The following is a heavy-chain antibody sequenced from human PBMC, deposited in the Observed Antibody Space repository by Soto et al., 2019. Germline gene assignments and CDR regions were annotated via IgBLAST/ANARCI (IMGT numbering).Heavy chain of an antibody. Sequence: GGSLRLSCAASGFTISSYSMNWVRQAPGKGLEWVSSISSSSSYIYYADSVKGRFTISRDNAKNSLYLQMNSLRAEDTAVYYCARDLSYYDSSGYRALGRWGQGTLVTVSS. V-gene: IGHV3-21*01. CDR1: GFTISSYS. D-gene: IGHD3-22*01. CDR2: ISSSSSYI. J-gene: IGHJ4*02. CDR3: ARDLSYYDSSGYRALGR.